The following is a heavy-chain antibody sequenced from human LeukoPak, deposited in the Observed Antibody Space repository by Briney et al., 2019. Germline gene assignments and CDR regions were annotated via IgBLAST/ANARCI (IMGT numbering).Heavy chain of an antibody. CDR2: IDTTGDT. V-gene: IGHV3-13*04. D-gene: IGHD4-17*01. J-gene: IGHJ4*02. CDR1: GFTLSNYD. Sequence: GGSLRLSCSASGFTLSNYDMHWVRQATGKGLEWVSGIDTTGDTDYPGSVEGRFTISRENAKNVVYLQMNSLRDGETAVYYCARERRHYGDYSSFDYWGQGALVTVSS. CDR3: ARERRHYGDYSSFDY.